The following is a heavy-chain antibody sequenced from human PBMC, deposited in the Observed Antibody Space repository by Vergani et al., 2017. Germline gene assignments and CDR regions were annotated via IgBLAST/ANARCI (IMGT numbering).Heavy chain of an antibody. D-gene: IGHD3-22*01. V-gene: IGHV4-59*01. CDR1: GGSISSYY. CDR2: IYYSGST. J-gene: IGHJ6*02. CDR3: ARDRKVATMIGNPFSSSGTHYGMDV. Sequence: QVQLQESGPGLVKPSETLSLTCTVSGGSISSYYWSWIRQPPGKGLEWIGYIYYSGSTNYNPSLKSRVTISVDTSKNQFSLKLSSVTAADTAVYYCARDRKVATMIGNPFSSSGTHYGMDVWGQGP.